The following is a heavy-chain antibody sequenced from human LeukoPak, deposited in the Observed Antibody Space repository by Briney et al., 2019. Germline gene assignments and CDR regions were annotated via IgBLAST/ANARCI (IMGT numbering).Heavy chain of an antibody. V-gene: IGHV3-9*01. J-gene: IGHJ6*02. CDR2: ISWNSGSI. CDR1: GFTFDDYA. Sequence: GGSLRLSCAASGFTFDDYAMHWVRQAPGKGLEWVSGISWNSGSIGYADSVKGRFTISRDNAKNSLYLQMNSLRAEDTALYYCAEDIGSSSHYYYYGMDVWGQGTTVTVSS. CDR3: AEDIGSSSHYYYYGMDV. D-gene: IGHD6-13*01.